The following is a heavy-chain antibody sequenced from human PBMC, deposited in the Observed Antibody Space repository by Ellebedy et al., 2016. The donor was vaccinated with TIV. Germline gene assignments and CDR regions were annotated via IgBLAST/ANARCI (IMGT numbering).Heavy chain of an antibody. CDR2: IWYDGSNK. CDR3: AKSNGGGSCYSRWCGMDV. CDR1: GFTFSSYG. D-gene: IGHD2-15*01. Sequence: GGSLRLSXAASGFTFSSYGMHWVRQAPGKGLEWVAVIWYDGSNKYYADSVKGRFTISRDNSKNTLYLQMNSLRAEDTAVYYCAKSNGGGSCYSRWCGMDVWGQGTTVTVSS. V-gene: IGHV3-33*06. J-gene: IGHJ6*02.